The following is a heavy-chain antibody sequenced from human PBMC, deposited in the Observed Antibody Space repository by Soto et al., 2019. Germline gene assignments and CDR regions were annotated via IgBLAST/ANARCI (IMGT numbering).Heavy chain of an antibody. Sequence: ASVKVSCKASGYTFSNYDINWVRQATGQGLEWMGWLNPNIDKTGSAQKFQGRVTMTRNTSISTAYLELSGLRSDDTAVYYCARGIKGLPPSAFDIWGQGTRVTVSS. CDR3: ARGIKGLPPSAFDI. CDR2: LNPNIDKT. CDR1: GYTFSNYD. V-gene: IGHV1-8*01. J-gene: IGHJ3*02. D-gene: IGHD5-12*01.